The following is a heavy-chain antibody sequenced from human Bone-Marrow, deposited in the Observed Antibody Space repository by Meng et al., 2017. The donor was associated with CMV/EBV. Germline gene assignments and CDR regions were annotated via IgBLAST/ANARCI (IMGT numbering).Heavy chain of an antibody. V-gene: IGHV4-39*01. CDR2: IYYSGRT. J-gene: IGHJ3*02. D-gene: IGHD1-26*01. CDR3: AMMGGHAFDI. Sequence: GSLRLSCTVSGGSISSSSYYWGWMRQPPGKGLEWIGSIYYSGRTYYNPSRKSRDNISVDTSKNQFSLKLSSVTAADTDVYYCAMMGGHAFDIWGQGTMVTVSS. CDR1: GGSISSSSYY.